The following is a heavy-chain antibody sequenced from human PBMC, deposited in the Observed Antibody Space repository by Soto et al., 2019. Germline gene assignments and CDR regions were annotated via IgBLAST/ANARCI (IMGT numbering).Heavy chain of an antibody. D-gene: IGHD2-2*01. CDR1: GFTFSSYG. CDR3: AKDTRSSTSRPINWFEP. J-gene: IGHJ5*02. Sequence: GGSLRLSCAASGFTFSSYGMHWVRQAPGKGLEWVAVISYDGSNKYYADSVKGRFTISRDNSKNTLYLQMNSLRAEDTAVYYCAKDTRSSTSRPINWFEPWGQGTLVTVSS. V-gene: IGHV3-30*18. CDR2: ISYDGSNK.